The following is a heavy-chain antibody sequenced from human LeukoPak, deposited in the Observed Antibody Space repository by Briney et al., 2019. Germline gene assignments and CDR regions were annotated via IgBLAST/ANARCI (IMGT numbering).Heavy chain of an antibody. CDR3: ARDTDDSGNQGSAFDI. D-gene: IGHD3-10*01. Sequence: SETLSLTCAVSGGSISSGTFSWSWIRQPPGKGLDWIGYIYHSGFTYYNPSLKSRVTISVDRSKNQFSLKLNSVTAADTAVYYCARDTDDSGNQGSAFDIWGQGTMVTVSS. V-gene: IGHV4-30-2*01. CDR1: GGSISSGTFS. CDR2: IYHSGFT. J-gene: IGHJ3*02.